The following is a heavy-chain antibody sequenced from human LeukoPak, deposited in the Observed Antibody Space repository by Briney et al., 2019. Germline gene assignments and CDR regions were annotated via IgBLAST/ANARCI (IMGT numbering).Heavy chain of an antibody. CDR1: GYTFTSYG. CDR2: ISAYNGNT. V-gene: IGHV1-18*01. D-gene: IGHD3-22*01. J-gene: IGHJ3*02. Sequence: ASVKVSCKASGYTFTSYGISWVRQAPGQGLEWMGWISAYNGNTNYAQKLQGRVTMTTDTSTSTAYMELRSLRSDDTAVYYCARDVYDSSGYDDAFDIWGQGTMVTVFS. CDR3: ARDVYDSSGYDDAFDI.